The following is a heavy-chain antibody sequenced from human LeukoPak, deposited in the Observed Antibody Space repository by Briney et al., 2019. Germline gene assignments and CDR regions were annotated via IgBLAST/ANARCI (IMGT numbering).Heavy chain of an antibody. CDR1: GGTFSSYT. Sequence: ASVKVSCKASGGTFSSYTISWVRQAPGQGLEWMGRIIPILGIANYAQKFQGRVTITADKSTSTAYMELSSLRSEDTAVYYCARDYGDYYYYYYYMDVWGKGTTVTVSS. CDR3: ARDYGDYYYYYYYMDV. J-gene: IGHJ6*03. D-gene: IGHD4-17*01. CDR2: IIPILGIA. V-gene: IGHV1-69*04.